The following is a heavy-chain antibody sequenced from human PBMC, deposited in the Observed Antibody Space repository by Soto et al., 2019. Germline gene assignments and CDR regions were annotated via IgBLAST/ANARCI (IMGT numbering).Heavy chain of an antibody. V-gene: IGHV3-64D*06. CDR1: GFTFSMYS. D-gene: IGHD4-17*01. CDR2: ISDDGRST. CDR3: VKLAEYGVDEG. Sequence: PGGSLRLSCSASGFTFSMYSMHWIRQAPGKGLEYVSAISDDGRSTYYADSVKGRYIISRDNSNNAVFLQMSSLRPDDTAVYYCVKLAEYGVDEGWGLGTLVTVSS. J-gene: IGHJ4*02.